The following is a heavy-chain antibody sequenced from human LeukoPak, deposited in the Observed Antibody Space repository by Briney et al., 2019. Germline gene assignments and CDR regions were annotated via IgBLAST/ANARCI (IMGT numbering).Heavy chain of an antibody. CDR2: IKKDGSET. Sequence: GGSLRLSCAASGFTFSTSWMSWVRQVPGKGLEWVANIKKDGSETYYVDSVKGRFTISRDNAKNSLSLQMNNLRAEDTAMYYCARGMRGLEYWGQGTLVTVSS. J-gene: IGHJ4*02. CDR3: ARGMRGLEY. CDR1: GFTFSTSW. V-gene: IGHV3-7*01. D-gene: IGHD3/OR15-3a*01.